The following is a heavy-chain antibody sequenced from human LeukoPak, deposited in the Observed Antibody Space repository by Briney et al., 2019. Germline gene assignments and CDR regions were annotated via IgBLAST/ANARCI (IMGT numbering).Heavy chain of an antibody. CDR1: GGSISSSSYY. Sequence: PSETLSLTCTVSGGSISSSSYYWGWIRQPPGKGLEWIGSIYYSGSTYYNPSLKSRVTISVDTSKNQFSLKLSSVTAADTAVYYCARPGGIAAAGKGIVWAWFDPWGQGTLVTVSS. D-gene: IGHD6-13*01. CDR3: ARPGGIAAAGKGIVWAWFDP. V-gene: IGHV4-39*01. J-gene: IGHJ5*02. CDR2: IYYSGST.